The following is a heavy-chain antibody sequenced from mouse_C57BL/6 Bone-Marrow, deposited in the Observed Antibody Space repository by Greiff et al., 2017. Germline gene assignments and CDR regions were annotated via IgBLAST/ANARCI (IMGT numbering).Heavy chain of an antibody. V-gene: IGHV1-64*01. Sequence: VQLQQPGAELVKPGASVKLSCKASGYTFTSYWMHWVKQRPGQGLEWIGMIHPNSGSTNYNEKFKSKATLTVDKSSSTAYMQLSRLTSDDSAVYYCARRAPIYYGNSYYFVYRSRGTALTVPS. J-gene: IGHJ2*01. CDR1: GYTFTSYW. CDR3: ARRAPIYYGNSYYFVY. D-gene: IGHD2-1*01. CDR2: IHPNSGST.